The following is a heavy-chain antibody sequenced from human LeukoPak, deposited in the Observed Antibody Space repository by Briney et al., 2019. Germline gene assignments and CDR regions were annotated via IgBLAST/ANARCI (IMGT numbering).Heavy chain of an antibody. J-gene: IGHJ5*02. CDR3: ARDFGGYCSGGSCYPGTFDP. Sequence: GGSLRLSCAASGFTVSSNYMSWVRQAPGKGLEWVSSISSSSYIYYADSVKGRFTISRDNAKNSLYLQMNSLRAEDTAVYYCARDFGGYCSGGSCYPGTFDPWGQGTLVTVSS. CDR1: GFTVSSNY. CDR2: ISSSSYI. V-gene: IGHV3-69-1*01. D-gene: IGHD2-15*01.